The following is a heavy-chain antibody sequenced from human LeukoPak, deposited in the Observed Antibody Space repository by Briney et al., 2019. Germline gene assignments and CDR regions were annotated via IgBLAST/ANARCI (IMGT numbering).Heavy chain of an antibody. CDR1: GFTFGAFP. CDR2: IRSNVYGGTRTT. Sequence: GGSLRLSCATSGFTFGAFPMSWVRQAPGKGLEWVGFIRSNVYGGTRTTEYAASARGRFTISRHDSKSIAYLQMNSLKTEDTALYYCTRVGCFYDSSGYYSEDIWGQGTMVTVSS. D-gene: IGHD3-22*01. V-gene: IGHV3-49*04. CDR3: TRVGCFYDSSGYYSEDI. J-gene: IGHJ3*02.